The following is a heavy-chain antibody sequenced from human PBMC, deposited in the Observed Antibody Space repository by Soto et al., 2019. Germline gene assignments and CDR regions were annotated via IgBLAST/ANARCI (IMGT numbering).Heavy chain of an antibody. D-gene: IGHD2-8*02. CDR1: GFTFSSRA. Sequence: QVQLVESGGGVVQPGRSLRLSCVASGFTFSSRAMHWVRQVPGKGLEWLAVVTHDGSLYPYADSVKGRFSISRDNSRKTLYLQMNSLRPEDTAVYYCVKDRSDTWSFDYWGQGTLVTVSS. V-gene: IGHV3-30*18. J-gene: IGHJ4*02. CDR2: VTHDGSLY. CDR3: VKDRSDTWSFDY.